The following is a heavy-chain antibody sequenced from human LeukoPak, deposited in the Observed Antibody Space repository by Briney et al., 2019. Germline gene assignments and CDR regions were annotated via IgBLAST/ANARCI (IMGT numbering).Heavy chain of an antibody. CDR2: IIPIFGTA. Sequence: SVKVSCKASGGTFSSYAISWVRQAPGQGLEWMGRIIPIFGTANYAQKFQGRATITTDESTSTAYMELSSLRSEDTAVYYCASYGSGSYFDYWGQGTLVTVSS. CDR3: ASYGSGSYFDY. V-gene: IGHV1-69*05. J-gene: IGHJ4*02. CDR1: GGTFSSYA. D-gene: IGHD3-10*01.